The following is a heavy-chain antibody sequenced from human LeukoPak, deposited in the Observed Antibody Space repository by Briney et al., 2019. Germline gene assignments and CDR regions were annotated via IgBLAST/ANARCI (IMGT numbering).Heavy chain of an antibody. J-gene: IGHJ6*02. Sequence: GSLRLSCAASGFTFSSYWMSWVRQAPGKGLEWVANIKQDGSEKYYVDSVKGRFTISRDNAKNSLYLQMNSLRAEDTAVYCCARGWLALYYYYYGMDVWGQGTTVTVSS. V-gene: IGHV3-7*01. CDR1: GFTFSSYW. D-gene: IGHD3-9*01. CDR3: ARGWLALYYYYYGMDV. CDR2: IKQDGSEK.